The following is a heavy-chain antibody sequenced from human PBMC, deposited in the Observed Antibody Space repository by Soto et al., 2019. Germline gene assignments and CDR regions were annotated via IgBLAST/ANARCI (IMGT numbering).Heavy chain of an antibody. CDR2: ISAYNGNT. Sequence: QVQLLQSGGEVKKPGASVKVSCKASGYTFTTYGISWVRQAPGQGLEWMGWISAYNGNTSYAQKLQGRVTMTTDTSTSTAYMELRSLRSDDTAVYYCARVVFRVFAFDIWGQGKMVTVSS. V-gene: IGHV1-18*01. J-gene: IGHJ3*02. D-gene: IGHD3-10*01. CDR3: ARVVFRVFAFDI. CDR1: GYTFTTYG.